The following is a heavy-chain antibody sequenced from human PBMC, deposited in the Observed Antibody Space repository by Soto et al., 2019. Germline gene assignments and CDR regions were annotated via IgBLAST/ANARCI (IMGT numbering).Heavy chain of an antibody. CDR1: GYTFTSYA. D-gene: IGHD6-19*01. CDR2: INAGNGNT. Sequence: QVQLVQSGAEEKKPGASVKVSCKASGYTFTSYAMHWVRQAPGQRLEWMGWINAGNGNTKYSQKFQGRVTITRDTSASTAYMELSSLRSEDTAVYYCARVLTVAGFYSYCHGMDAWGQGTTVTVSS. J-gene: IGHJ6*02. CDR3: ARVLTVAGFYSYCHGMDA. V-gene: IGHV1-3*05.